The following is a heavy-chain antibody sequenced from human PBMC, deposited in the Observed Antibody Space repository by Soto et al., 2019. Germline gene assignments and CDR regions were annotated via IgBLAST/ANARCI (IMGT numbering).Heavy chain of an antibody. CDR3: ARGGGYCGRTSWFWDYYGMDF. CDR2: IIPILGIA. CDR1: GGTFSSYT. J-gene: IGHJ6*02. Sequence: QVQLVQSGAEVKKPGSSVKVSCKASGGTFSSYTISWVRQAPGQGLEWMGRIIPILGIANYAQKFQGRVTIPADKTTSKAYRGPGSLRSEDRAMYYCARGGGYCGRTSWFWDYYGMDFWGQGSTCTVSS. V-gene: IGHV1-69*02. D-gene: IGHD2-2*01.